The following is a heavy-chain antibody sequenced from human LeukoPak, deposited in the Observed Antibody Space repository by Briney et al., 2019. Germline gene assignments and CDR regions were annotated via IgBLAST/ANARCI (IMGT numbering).Heavy chain of an antibody. J-gene: IGHJ5*02. CDR2: IYYSGST. D-gene: IGHD3-3*01. V-gene: IGHV4-59*08. CDR1: GGSISSYY. CDR3: ARGGPYDFWSGSLGWFDP. Sequence: SETLSLTCTVSGGSISSYYWRWIRQPPGKGLEWIGYIYYSGSTNYNPSLKSRVTISVDTSKNQFSLKLSSVTAADTAVYYCARGGPYDFWSGSLGWFDPWGQGTLVTVSS.